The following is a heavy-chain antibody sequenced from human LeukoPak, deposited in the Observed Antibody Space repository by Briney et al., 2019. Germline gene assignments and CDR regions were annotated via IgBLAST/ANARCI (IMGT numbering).Heavy chain of an antibody. J-gene: IGHJ3*02. D-gene: IGHD3-22*01. CDR2: ISGSGGST. V-gene: IGHV3-23*01. CDR3: AKTKNDSSGYYYEPDAFDI. CDR1: GFTFSSYA. Sequence: GGSLRLSCAASGFTFSSYAMSWVRQAPGKGLEWVSAISGSGGSTYYADSVKGRFTISRDNSKNTLYLQMNSLRAEDTAVYYRAKTKNDSSGYYYEPDAFDIWGQGTMVTVSS.